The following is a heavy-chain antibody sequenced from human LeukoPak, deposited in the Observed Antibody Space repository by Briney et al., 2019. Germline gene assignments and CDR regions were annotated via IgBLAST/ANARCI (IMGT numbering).Heavy chain of an antibody. CDR1: GGSISSRNYY. Sequence: PSETLSLTCTVSGGSISSRNYYWGWIRQPPGKGLEWIGCIYSSGSTYYNPSLMSRVTISVDTSKSPFSLKLSSVTAADTAVYYCARLGGWGDTFDIWGQGTMVTVSS. J-gene: IGHJ3*02. D-gene: IGHD6-19*01. V-gene: IGHV4-39*01. CDR2: IYSSGST. CDR3: ARLGGWGDTFDI.